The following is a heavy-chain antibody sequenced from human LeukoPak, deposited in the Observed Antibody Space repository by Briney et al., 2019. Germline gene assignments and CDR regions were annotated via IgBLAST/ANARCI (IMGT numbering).Heavy chain of an antibody. CDR2: IYYSGST. J-gene: IGHJ5*02. V-gene: IGHV4-39*01. D-gene: IGHD2-15*01. CDR3: ARQRLYCSGGSCPKWFDP. Sequence: SETLSLTCTVSGGSISSSSYYWGWIRQPPGKGLEWIGSIYYSGSTYYNPSLKSRVTISVDTSKNQFSPKLSSVTAADTAVYYCARQRLYCSGGSCPKWFDPWGQGTLVTVSS. CDR1: GGSISSSSYY.